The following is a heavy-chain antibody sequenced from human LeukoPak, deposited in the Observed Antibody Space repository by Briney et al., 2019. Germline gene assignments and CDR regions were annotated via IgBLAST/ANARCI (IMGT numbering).Heavy chain of an antibody. CDR2: ISSSSSTI. D-gene: IGHD3-10*01. Sequence: PGGSLRLSCAASGFTFSSYAMSWVRQAPGKGLEWVSYISSSSSTIYYADSVKGRFTISRDNAKNSLYLQMNSLRAEDTAVYYCARDPSMVRGVDAFDIWGQGTMVTVSS. V-gene: IGHV3-48*04. CDR3: ARDPSMVRGVDAFDI. CDR1: GFTFSSYA. J-gene: IGHJ3*02.